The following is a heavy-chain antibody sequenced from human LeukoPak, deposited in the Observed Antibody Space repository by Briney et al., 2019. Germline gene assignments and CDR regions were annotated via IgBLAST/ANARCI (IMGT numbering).Heavy chain of an antibody. CDR1: GFTFSSYE. J-gene: IGHJ4*02. D-gene: IGHD3-22*01. CDR2: ISSSGSTI. Sequence: GGSLRLSCAASGFTFSSYEMNWVRQAPGKGLEWVSYISSSGSTIYYADSVKVRFTISRDNAKNSLYLQMNSLRAEDTAVYYCARDLTHKYYYDSSGLDWGQGTLVTVSS. V-gene: IGHV3-48*03. CDR3: ARDLTHKYYYDSSGLD.